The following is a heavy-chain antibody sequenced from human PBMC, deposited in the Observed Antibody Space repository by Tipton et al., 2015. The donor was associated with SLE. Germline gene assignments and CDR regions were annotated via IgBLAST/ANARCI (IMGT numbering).Heavy chain of an antibody. CDR3: ATQIKDYGGNSGWYFDL. CDR1: GGSFSGYY. J-gene: IGHJ2*01. Sequence: LRLSCAVYGGSFSGYYWSWIRQPPGKGLEWIGYVYHSGSTNYNPSLKSRVIISLDTSKNQFSLKLSSVTAADTAVYYCATQIKDYGGNSGWYFDLWGRGTLVTVSS. D-gene: IGHD4-23*01. CDR2: VYHSGST. V-gene: IGHV4-59*01.